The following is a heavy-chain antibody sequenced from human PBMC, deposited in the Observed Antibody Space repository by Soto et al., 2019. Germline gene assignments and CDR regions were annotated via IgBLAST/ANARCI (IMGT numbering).Heavy chain of an antibody. J-gene: IGHJ4*02. Sequence: SVKVSCKASGGTFSSYAISWVRQAPGQGLEWMGGIIPIFGTANYAQKFQGRVTITADESTSTAYMELSSLRSEDTAVYYCAREVAATAAGYDYWGQGTLVTVSS. V-gene: IGHV1-69*13. CDR2: IIPIFGTA. CDR3: AREVAATAAGYDY. CDR1: GGTFSSYA. D-gene: IGHD6-13*01.